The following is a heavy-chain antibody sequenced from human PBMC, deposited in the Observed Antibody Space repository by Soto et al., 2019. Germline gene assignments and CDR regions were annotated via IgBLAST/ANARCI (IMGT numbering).Heavy chain of an antibody. CDR1: GYPFTSYA. J-gene: IGHJ4*02. D-gene: IGHD6-19*01. Sequence: QVQLVQSGAEVKKPGASVKVSCKASGYPFTSYAMHWVRQAPGERLEWVGWINNETGNRRYSQKLQGRVTITRDTSTNTVYMELSSLRSEDTAIYYCARDGAALADDLDCWGQGTLVTVSS. CDR2: INNETGNR. V-gene: IGHV1-3*04. CDR3: ARDGAALADDLDC.